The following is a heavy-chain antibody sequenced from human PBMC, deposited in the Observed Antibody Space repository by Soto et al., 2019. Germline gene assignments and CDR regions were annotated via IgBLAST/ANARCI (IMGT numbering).Heavy chain of an antibody. CDR2: ISYDGTNK. D-gene: IGHD2-8*02. V-gene: IGHV3-30-3*01. CDR1: GFSFSISP. J-gene: IGHJ4*02. CDR3: ARDPKTTGGQHWAFNYFDS. Sequence: GGSLRLSCAASGFSFSISPMHWVRQSPGKGPEWVALISYDGTNKFYADSVKGRFTISRDNSKSTLYLHVDSLRPEDAAVYYCARDPKTTGGQHWAFNYFDSWGQGTLVTVSS.